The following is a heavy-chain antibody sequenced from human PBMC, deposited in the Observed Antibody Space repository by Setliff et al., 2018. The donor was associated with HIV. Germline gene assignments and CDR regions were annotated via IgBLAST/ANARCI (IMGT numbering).Heavy chain of an antibody. CDR2: FDPEDGET. V-gene: IGHV1-24*01. Sequence: ASVKVSCKVSGYILTELSRHWVRQAPGKGLEWMGGFDPEDGETISAQKFQGRVTMTEDTSTDTAYMELRSLRSDDTAVYYCARSRRDGYSPGGYWGQGTLVTVSS. CDR1: GYILTELS. CDR3: ARSRRDGYSPGGY. D-gene: IGHD4-4*01. J-gene: IGHJ4*02.